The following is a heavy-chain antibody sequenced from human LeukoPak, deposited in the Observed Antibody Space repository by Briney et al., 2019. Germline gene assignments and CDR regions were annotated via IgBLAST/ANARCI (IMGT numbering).Heavy chain of an antibody. CDR2: IYTSGST. CDR1: GGSISSGSYY. D-gene: IGHD4-11*01. J-gene: IGHJ6*03. V-gene: IGHV4-61*02. Sequence: SETLSLTCTVSGGSISSGSYYWSWIRQPAGKGLEWIGLIYTSGSTNYNPSLKSRVTISVDTSKNQFSLKLSSVTAADTAVYYCARDGLSNYNVNYYYYMDVWGKGTTVTVSS. CDR3: ARDGLSNYNVNYYYYMDV.